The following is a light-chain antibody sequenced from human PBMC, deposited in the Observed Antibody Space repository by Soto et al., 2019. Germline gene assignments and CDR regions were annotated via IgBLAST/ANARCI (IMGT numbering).Light chain of an antibody. Sequence: EIVMTESIVTLYFTPPVSASLWCRASQSVSSSYLAWCQQKTGQAPRLLIYGESTRATGITASFSGSGAGTEFTLPISSLQSEDFAVYYCQQYNNWPLTLGGGTKVDIK. J-gene: IGKJ4*01. CDR3: QQYNNWPLT. CDR2: GES. CDR1: QSVSSSY. V-gene: IGKV3-15*01.